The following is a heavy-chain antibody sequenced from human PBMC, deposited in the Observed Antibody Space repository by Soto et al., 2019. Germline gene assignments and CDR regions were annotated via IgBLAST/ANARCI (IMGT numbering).Heavy chain of an antibody. CDR2: VSSTGST. Sequence: SETLSLTCTVSGDSISNYYWNWIRQSADKRLEWIGRVSSTGSTFYNPSLQNRGTLSVDTSKNQFSLNLTSVTAADTAVYYCAKDHFVDYGDLNWFDTWGQGTLVTVYS. CDR3: AKDHFVDYGDLNWFDT. V-gene: IGHV4-4*07. J-gene: IGHJ5*02. CDR1: GDSISNYY. D-gene: IGHD4-17*01.